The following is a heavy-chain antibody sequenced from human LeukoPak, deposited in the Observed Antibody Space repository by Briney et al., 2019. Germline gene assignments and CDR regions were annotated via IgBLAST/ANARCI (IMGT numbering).Heavy chain of an antibody. Sequence: GGSLRLSCAASGFTFSSYWMSWVRQAPGKGLEWVANIKQDGSEKYYVDSVKGRFTISRDNAKNSLYLQMNSLRAEDTAVYYCARDAILTGYPKVPYFDFWGQGILVTVSS. J-gene: IGHJ4*02. D-gene: IGHD3-9*01. V-gene: IGHV3-7*01. CDR2: IKQDGSEK. CDR1: GFTFSSYW. CDR3: ARDAILTGYPKVPYFDF.